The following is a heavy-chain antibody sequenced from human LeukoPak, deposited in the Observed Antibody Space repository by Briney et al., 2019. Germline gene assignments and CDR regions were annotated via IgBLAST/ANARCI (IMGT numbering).Heavy chain of an antibody. D-gene: IGHD6-13*01. CDR2: IIPIFGTA. CDR1: GGTFSSYA. CDR3: ATTGYSSSWYTRRDYYYYGMDV. J-gene: IGHJ6*02. V-gene: IGHV1-69*13. Sequence: SVKVSCKASGGTFSSYAISWVRQAPGQGLEWMGGIIPIFGTANYAQKFQGRVTITADESTSTAYMELSSLRSEDTAVYYCATTGYSSSWYTRRDYYYYGMDVWGQGTTVTVSS.